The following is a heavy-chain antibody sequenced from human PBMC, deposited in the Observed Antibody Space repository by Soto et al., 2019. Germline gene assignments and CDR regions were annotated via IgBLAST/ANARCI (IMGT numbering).Heavy chain of an antibody. CDR3: ARGYCSGSTCYLYYFDY. Sequence: QVQLQESGPGLVRPSETLSLTCTVSGDSINNYYWNWIRQPPGKGLEWIGYVSYIGSTNYNPSLKRRVTISVDTSKSQFSLKLSSVTAADTAVYYCARGYCSGSTCYLYYFDYWGQGTLVTVSS. CDR2: VSYIGST. J-gene: IGHJ4*02. D-gene: IGHD2-15*01. CDR1: GDSINNYY. V-gene: IGHV4-59*01.